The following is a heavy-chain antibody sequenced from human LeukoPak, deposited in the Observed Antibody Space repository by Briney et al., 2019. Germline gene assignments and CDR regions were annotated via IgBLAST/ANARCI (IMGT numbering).Heavy chain of an antibody. Sequence: SETLSLTCTVSGGSISSSSYYWGWVRQPPGKGLEWIGTIYYTGSTYYSPSLKSRVTIFVDTSRNQFSLKLSSVTAADTAVYYCARVSRWLGYYYYYGMDVWGQGTTVTVSS. J-gene: IGHJ6*02. CDR1: GGSISSSSYY. CDR2: IYYTGST. CDR3: ARVSRWLGYYYYYGMDV. D-gene: IGHD6-19*01. V-gene: IGHV4-39*02.